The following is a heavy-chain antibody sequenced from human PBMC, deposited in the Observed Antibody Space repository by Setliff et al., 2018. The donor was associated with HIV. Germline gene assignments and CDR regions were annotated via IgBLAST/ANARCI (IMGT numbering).Heavy chain of an antibody. J-gene: IGHJ4*02. Sequence: GESLKISCVASGFTFSSYDMHWVRQAPGKGLEWVTFIRYDGSNKYYADSVKGRFTISRDNSKNTLYLQMNSLRAEDTAVYYCAKGGQLWFSYFDYWGQGTLVTVSS. CDR3: AKGGQLWFSYFDY. D-gene: IGHD5-18*01. CDR1: GFTFSSYD. V-gene: IGHV3-30*02. CDR2: IRYDGSNK.